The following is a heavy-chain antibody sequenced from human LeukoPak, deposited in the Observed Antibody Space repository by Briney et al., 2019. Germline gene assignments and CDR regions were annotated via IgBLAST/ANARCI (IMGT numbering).Heavy chain of an antibody. D-gene: IGHD1-26*01. J-gene: IGHJ2*01. Sequence: SETLSLTCTVSGGSISSYYWSWIRQPPGKGLEWIGYIYYSGSTNYNPSLKSRVTISVDTSKNQFSLKLSSVTAADTAVYYCARDSGSTPGYWYFDLWGRGTLVSVSS. V-gene: IGHV4-59*01. CDR3: ARDSGSTPGYWYFDL. CDR1: GGSISSYY. CDR2: IYYSGST.